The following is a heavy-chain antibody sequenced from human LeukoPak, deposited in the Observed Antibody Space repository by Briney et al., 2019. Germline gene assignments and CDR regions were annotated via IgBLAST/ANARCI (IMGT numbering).Heavy chain of an antibody. Sequence: SVKVSCKASGGTFSSYAISWVRQAPGQGLEWMGGIIPIFGTANYAQKFQGRVTITADESTSTAYMELSSLRSEDTAVYYCARAPYSSGWQGLYYFDYWGQGTLVTVSS. CDR1: GGTFSSYA. CDR2: IIPIFGTA. J-gene: IGHJ4*02. CDR3: ARAPYSSGWQGLYYFDY. D-gene: IGHD6-19*01. V-gene: IGHV1-69*13.